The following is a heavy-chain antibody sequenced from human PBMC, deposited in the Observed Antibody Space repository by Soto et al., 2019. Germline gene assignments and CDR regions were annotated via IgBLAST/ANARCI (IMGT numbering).Heavy chain of an antibody. Sequence: QVQMVESGGGVVQPGRSLRLSCAASGFSFSNYGMHWVRQAPGKGLEWVAVISYDGSNKYYADSVKGRLTISRDSSKNTLYLQMSTLRPDDTAVYYWAKEFSSGYYYVFDYWGQGTLVTVSS. J-gene: IGHJ4*02. CDR1: GFSFSNYG. CDR3: AKEFSSGYYYVFDY. V-gene: IGHV3-30*18. D-gene: IGHD3-22*01. CDR2: ISYDGSNK.